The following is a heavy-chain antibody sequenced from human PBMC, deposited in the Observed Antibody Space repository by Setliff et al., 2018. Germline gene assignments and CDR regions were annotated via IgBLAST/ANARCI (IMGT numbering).Heavy chain of an antibody. CDR1: GLSISSSSYY. D-gene: IGHD1-7*01. CDR2: IYYSGST. V-gene: IGHV4-39*01. J-gene: IGHJ4*02. CDR3: ACLTGTNDY. Sequence: SETLSLTCGVSGLSISSSSYYWGWIRQPPGKGLEWIGSIYYSGSTYYNPSLKSRVTISVDTSKNQFSLKLSSVTAADTAVYYCACLTGTNDYWGQGTLVTVSS.